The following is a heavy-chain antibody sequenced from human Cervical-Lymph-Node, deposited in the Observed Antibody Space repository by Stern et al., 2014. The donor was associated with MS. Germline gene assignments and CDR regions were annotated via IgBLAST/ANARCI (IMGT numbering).Heavy chain of an antibody. D-gene: IGHD1-1*01. CDR3: VREGDWNHQY. Sequence: VQLVESGGGLVQPGGSMRLSCAASGFTFSNSWMDWVRQAPGKGLAGVARISPEGTEKNYGDVVKGRLTSTRDNAKSSMYRQMSSVRAEDTAVYYCVREGDWNHQYWGQGTLVTVSS. V-gene: IGHV3-7*03. CDR2: ISPEGTEK. J-gene: IGHJ4*02. CDR1: GFTFSNSW.